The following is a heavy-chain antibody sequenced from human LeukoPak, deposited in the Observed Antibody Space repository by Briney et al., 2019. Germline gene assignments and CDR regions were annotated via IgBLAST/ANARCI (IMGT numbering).Heavy chain of an antibody. V-gene: IGHV3-49*04. J-gene: IGHJ4*02. CDR1: RFTFGDYA. D-gene: IGHD3-9*01. Sequence: PGGSLRLSCTASRFTFGDYAMSWVSQAPGKGLEWVGFIRSKAYGGTTEYAASVKGRFTISRDDSKSIAYLQMNSLKTEDTAVYYCTRVGHPMYYDILTGYYWVDYWGQGTLVTVSS. CDR3: TRVGHPMYYDILTGYYWVDY. CDR2: IRSKAYGGTT.